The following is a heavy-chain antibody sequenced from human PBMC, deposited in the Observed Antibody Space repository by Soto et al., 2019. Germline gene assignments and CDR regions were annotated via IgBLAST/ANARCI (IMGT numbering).Heavy chain of an antibody. CDR1: GGTFSSYA. D-gene: IGHD5-12*01. Sequence: QVQLVQSGAEVKKPGSSVKVSCKASGGTFSSYAISWVRQAPGQGLEWMGGIIPIFVTANYAQKFQGRVTITADESTSTAYMELSSLRSEDTAVYYCAIGRAGMATILDAFDIWGQGTMVTVSS. J-gene: IGHJ3*02. V-gene: IGHV1-69*01. CDR3: AIGRAGMATILDAFDI. CDR2: IIPIFVTA.